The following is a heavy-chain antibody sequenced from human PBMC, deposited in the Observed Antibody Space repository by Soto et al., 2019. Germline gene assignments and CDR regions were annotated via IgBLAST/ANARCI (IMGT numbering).Heavy chain of an antibody. CDR1: GFTFSNYG. V-gene: IGHV3-30*18. CDR3: AKDTYYYDSSGYYVFDY. Sequence: GGSLRLSCADSGFTFSNYGMHWVRQAPGKGLEWVAAISYDGSNKYYADYVEGRFTISRDNSKSTVYLQMNSLRAEDTAIYYCAKDTYYYDSSGYYVFDYWGQGALVTVSS. CDR2: ISYDGSNK. D-gene: IGHD3-22*01. J-gene: IGHJ4*02.